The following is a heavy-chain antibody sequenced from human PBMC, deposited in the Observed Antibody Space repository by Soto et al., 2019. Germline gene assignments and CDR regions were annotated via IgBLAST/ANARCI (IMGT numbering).Heavy chain of an antibody. CDR1: GGTFDNYA. V-gene: IGHV1-69*12. CDR3: AMTYHYDSGGKTYFYYGMDV. J-gene: IGHJ6*02. D-gene: IGHD3-22*01. CDR2: IIPMLDSA. Sequence: QVQLVQSGAEVKEPGSSVKVSCKASGGTFDNYAITWVRQAPGQGLEWMGGIIPMLDSANYAEKFQDRVTITADESTSTAYMEVSSLRSEDTAVYYCAMTYHYDSGGKTYFYYGMDVWGQGTTVTVSS.